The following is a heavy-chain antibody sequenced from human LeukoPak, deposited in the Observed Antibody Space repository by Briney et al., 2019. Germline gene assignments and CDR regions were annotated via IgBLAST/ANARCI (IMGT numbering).Heavy chain of an antibody. CDR3: ARVGSITIFGPQYYFDY. D-gene: IGHD3-3*01. CDR1: GGSISSSSYY. CDR2: IYYSGST. J-gene: IGHJ4*02. Sequence: SETLSLTCTVSGGSISSSSYYWGWIRQPPGKGLEWIGSIYYSGSTYYNPSLKSRVTISVDTSKNQFSLKLSSVTAADTAVYYCARVGSITIFGPQYYFDYWGQGTLVTVSS. V-gene: IGHV4-39*07.